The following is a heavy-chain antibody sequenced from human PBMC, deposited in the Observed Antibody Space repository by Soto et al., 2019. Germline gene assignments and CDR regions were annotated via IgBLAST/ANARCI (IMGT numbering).Heavy chain of an antibody. CDR3: ARVHLVAGSRFYCAMDV. V-gene: IGHV3-21*01. D-gene: IGHD6-6*01. J-gene: IGHJ6*02. CDR2: ISGSGKDT. CDR1: GFDLTSSR. Sequence: GGSLRLSCVASGFDLTSSRMNWVRQAPGKGLEWVASISGSGKDTFYRHSVKGRFAISRDSAGTSLFLRMDSVKVEDTAVYHCARVHLVAGSRFYCAMDVWGPRTPVTVSS.